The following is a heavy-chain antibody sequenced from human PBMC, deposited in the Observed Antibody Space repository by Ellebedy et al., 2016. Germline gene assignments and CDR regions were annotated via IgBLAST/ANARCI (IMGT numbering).Heavy chain of an antibody. Sequence: SGPTLVKPTQTLTLTCTFSGFSLSTSGVTVGWVRQPPGKALEWLAFIYGNDDKRYSPSLKSRLTITKDTSRNQVVLTLTNVDPVDTATYYCVHRTTVTSVDYWGQGSLVTVSS. J-gene: IGHJ4*02. CDR2: IYGNDDK. V-gene: IGHV2-5*01. CDR1: GFSLSTSGVT. D-gene: IGHD4-11*01. CDR3: VHRTTVTSVDY.